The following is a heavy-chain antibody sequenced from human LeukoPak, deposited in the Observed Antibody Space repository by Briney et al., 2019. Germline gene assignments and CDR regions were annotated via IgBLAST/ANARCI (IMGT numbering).Heavy chain of an antibody. CDR1: GFTFSSYS. J-gene: IGHJ4*02. V-gene: IGHV3-21*01. Sequence: GGSLRLSCAASGFTFSSYSMNWVRQAPGKGLEWVPSISRSSIYKYYADSMKGRFTISRDNAKNSVYLQVNSVRAEDTAVYYCARGRYDSSGYYALFDYWGRGTLVTVSS. CDR3: ARGRYDSSGYYALFDY. D-gene: IGHD3-22*01. CDR2: ISRSSIYK.